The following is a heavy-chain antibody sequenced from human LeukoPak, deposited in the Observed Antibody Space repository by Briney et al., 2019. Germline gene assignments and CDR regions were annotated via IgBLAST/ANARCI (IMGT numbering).Heavy chain of an antibody. CDR1: GFTVSSNY. V-gene: IGHV3-53*01. CDR3: RGYSSY. Sequence: PGGSLRLSCAASGFTVSSNYMNWVRQAPGKGLEWVSLIYSGDITYYADSVKGRFTISRDNSENTLYLQMHSLRAEDTAVYYCRGYSSYWGQGTLVTVSS. CDR2: IYSGDIT. D-gene: IGHD3-22*01. J-gene: IGHJ4*02.